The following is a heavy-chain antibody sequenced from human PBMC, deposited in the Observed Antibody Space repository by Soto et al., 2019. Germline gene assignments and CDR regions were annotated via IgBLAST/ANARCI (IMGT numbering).Heavy chain of an antibody. CDR3: AKKVNSGSGSQYFGY. D-gene: IGHD3-10*01. CDR1: VFTFSSYS. J-gene: IGHJ4*02. CDR2: FRGSGDDGTT. Sequence: VGSLRLSCASSVFTFSSYSMSCVRQSPGKWLEWVSGFRGSGDDGTTYYADSVKGRFTISRDNSKNMLFLQMNSLRAEDTAIYYCAKKVNSGSGSQYFGYWGKGTLVTVS. V-gene: IGHV3-23*01.